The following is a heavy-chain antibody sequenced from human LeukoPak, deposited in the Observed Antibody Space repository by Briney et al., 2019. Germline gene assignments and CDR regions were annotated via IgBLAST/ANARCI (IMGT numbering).Heavy chain of an antibody. V-gene: IGHV3-23*01. Sequence: GGSLRLSCAASGFTFSNYPMSWVRQAPGKGLEWVSTISGSGGNTYYADSVKGRFTISRDNSENTLYLQMNSLRAEDTAVYYCAKGDYGDLYDSLDYWGQGTLVTVSS. D-gene: IGHD4-17*01. CDR1: GFTFSNYP. J-gene: IGHJ4*02. CDR2: ISGSGGNT. CDR3: AKGDYGDLYDSLDY.